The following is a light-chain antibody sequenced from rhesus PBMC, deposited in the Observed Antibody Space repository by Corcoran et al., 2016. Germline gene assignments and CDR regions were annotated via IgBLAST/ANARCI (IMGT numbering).Light chain of an antibody. CDR2: KDS. J-gene: IGKJ2*01. CDR3: QQYSSRPYS. CDR1: QGISSW. Sequence: DIQMTQSPSSLSASVGDTVTITCRASQGISSWLAWYEQKPGKAPKLLIYKDSSLQSGVPSRFSGSGYGTDFTLTISSLQSEDFATYYCQQYSSRPYSFGQGTKVEIK. V-gene: IGKV1-22*01.